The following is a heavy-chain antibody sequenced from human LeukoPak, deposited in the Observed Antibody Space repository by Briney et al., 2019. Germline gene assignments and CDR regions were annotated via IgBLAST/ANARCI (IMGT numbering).Heavy chain of an antibody. CDR2: ISGSGGST. CDR1: GFTFSSYA. V-gene: IGHV3-23*01. CDR3: AKAGYINYYAYYHMDV. J-gene: IGHJ6*03. Sequence: GGSLRLSCPASGFTFSSYAMSWVRQAPGKGLEWVSSISGSGGSTYYADSVKGRFTISRDNSKSTLYLQMNSLRAGDTALYYCAKAGYINYYAYYHMDVWGKGTTVTVSS. D-gene: IGHD3-9*01.